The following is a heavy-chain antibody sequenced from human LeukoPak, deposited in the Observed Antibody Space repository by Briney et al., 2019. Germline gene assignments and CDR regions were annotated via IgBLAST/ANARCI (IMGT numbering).Heavy chain of an antibody. J-gene: IGHJ5*02. D-gene: IGHD3-10*01. CDR1: GFTFSSYS. V-gene: IGHV3-48*01. Sequence: PGGSLRLSCAASGFTFSSYSMNWVRQAPVKVLEWVSYISSSSSTIYYADSVKGRFTISRDNAKNSLYLQMNSLRAEDTAVYYCARVSYYDSGTYSWIDPWGQGTLVTVSS. CDR3: ARVSYYDSGTYSWIDP. CDR2: ISSSSSTI.